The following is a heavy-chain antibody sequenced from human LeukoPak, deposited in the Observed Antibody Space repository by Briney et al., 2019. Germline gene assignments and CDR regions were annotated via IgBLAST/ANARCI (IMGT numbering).Heavy chain of an antibody. V-gene: IGHV1-2*02. CDR2: INPNSGGT. CDR1: GFTFTGYY. J-gene: IGHJ4*02. Sequence: ASVKVSCKASGFTFTGYYMHWVRQAPGQGLEWMGWINPNSGGTNYAQKFQGRVTMTRDTSISTAYMELSRLRSDDTAVYYCARAAIGVVVPAAISYWGQGTLVTVSS. CDR3: ARAAIGVVVPAAISY. D-gene: IGHD2-2*01.